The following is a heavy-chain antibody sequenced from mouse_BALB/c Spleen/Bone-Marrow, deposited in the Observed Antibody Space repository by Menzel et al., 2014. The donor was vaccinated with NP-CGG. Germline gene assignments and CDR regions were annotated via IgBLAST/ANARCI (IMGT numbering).Heavy chain of an antibody. D-gene: IGHD1-1*01. CDR1: GFTFSSFG. Sequence: EVNVVESGGGLVQPGGSRKLSCAASGFTFSSFGMHWVRQAPEKGLEWVAYISSGSSTVYYADKVMGRFTISRDNPKNTPFLQMTSLRSEDTAMYYCARSGSSSGYFDYWGQGTTLTVSS. V-gene: IGHV5-17*02. CDR2: ISSGSSTV. J-gene: IGHJ2*01. CDR3: ARSGSSSGYFDY.